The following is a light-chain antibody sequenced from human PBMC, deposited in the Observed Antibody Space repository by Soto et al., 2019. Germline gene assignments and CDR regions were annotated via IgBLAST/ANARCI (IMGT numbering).Light chain of an antibody. CDR3: LKYNKDAPGA. Sequence: DIQMTQSPSSLSASVGDRVTLTCRASHDISHFLAWYQQRPGKVPKLLVYYASTLQSGVPSRFSGSGSGTEFTLTISSLQPEDVATYYCLKYNKDAPGAFGQGIKVEI. V-gene: IGKV1-27*01. CDR2: YAS. CDR1: HDISHF. J-gene: IGKJ1*01.